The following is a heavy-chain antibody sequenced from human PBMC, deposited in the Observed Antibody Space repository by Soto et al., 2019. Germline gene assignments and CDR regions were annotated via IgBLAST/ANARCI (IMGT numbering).Heavy chain of an antibody. CDR2: IIPIIGTA. Sequence: QVQLVQSGAEVKKPGSSVKVSCKASGGTFSSYAISWVRQAPGQGLEWMGGIIPIIGTANYAQKFQGRVAITADESTSMAYVELTSQISEDTDLYYCACSLAKYYHHGIDAWGHGAPVTDS. V-gene: IGHV1-69*12. CDR3: ACSLAKYYHHGIDA. CDR1: GGTFSSYA. D-gene: IGHD5-12*01. J-gene: IGHJ6*02.